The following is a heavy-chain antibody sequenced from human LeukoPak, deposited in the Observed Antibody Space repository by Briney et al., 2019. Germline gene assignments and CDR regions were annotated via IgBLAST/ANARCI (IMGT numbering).Heavy chain of an antibody. CDR1: GYTFTSYY. J-gene: IGHJ4*02. CDR2: INPSGGST. V-gene: IGHV1-46*01. Sequence: GASVKVSCKASGYTFTSYYMHWVRQAPGQGLEWMGIINPSGGSTSYAQKFQGRVTMTRDTSTSTVYMELSSLRSEDTAVYYCARDSVSYSSIAAADLQFDYWGQGTLVTVSS. CDR3: ARDSVSYSSIAAADLQFDY. D-gene: IGHD6-13*01.